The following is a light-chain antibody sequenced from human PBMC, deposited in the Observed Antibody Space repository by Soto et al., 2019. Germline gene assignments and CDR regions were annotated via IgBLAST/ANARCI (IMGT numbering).Light chain of an antibody. J-gene: IGKJ1*01. CDR3: QQYGSSPWT. CDR2: GAS. Sequence: EIVLTQSPGTLSLSPGERATLSCRASQSVSSSYLAWYQQKPGQAPRLLIYGASSRATGIPDRFSGSGSGTDFTLTIRRREPEDFAVYYCQQYGSSPWTFGQGTKVEIK. V-gene: IGKV3-20*01. CDR1: QSVSSSY.